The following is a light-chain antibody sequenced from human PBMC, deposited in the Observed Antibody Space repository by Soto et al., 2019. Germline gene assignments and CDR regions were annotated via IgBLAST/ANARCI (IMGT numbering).Light chain of an antibody. J-gene: IGKJ2*01. CDR3: QQYNSYLYT. Sequence: DIQMTQSPSTLSASVGDRVTITCRASQSISSWLAWYQQKPGKAPKLLTYDASSLESGVPSRFSGSGSGTEFTLTISSLQPDDFATYYFQQYNSYLYTFGQGTKLEIK. CDR2: DAS. V-gene: IGKV1-5*01. CDR1: QSISSW.